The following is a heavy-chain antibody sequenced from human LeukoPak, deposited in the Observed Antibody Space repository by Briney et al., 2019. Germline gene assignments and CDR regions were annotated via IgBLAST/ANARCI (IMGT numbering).Heavy chain of an antibody. D-gene: IGHD5-18*01. CDR1: GLTFSG. Sequence: PGGSLRLSCIASGLTFSGMNWVRQAPGKGLEWVSSISTSSSYIYYADSLKGRFTISRDNARDSLYLQMNSLRAEDTALYYCASETKRGYSYGSPTDAFDIWGQGTLVTVSS. CDR3: ASETKRGYSYGSPTDAFDI. V-gene: IGHV3-21*01. CDR2: ISTSSSYI. J-gene: IGHJ3*02.